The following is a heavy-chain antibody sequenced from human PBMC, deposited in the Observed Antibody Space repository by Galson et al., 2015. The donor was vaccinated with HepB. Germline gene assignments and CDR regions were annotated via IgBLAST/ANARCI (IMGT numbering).Heavy chain of an antibody. J-gene: IGHJ4*02. CDR1: GFTFSSYA. CDR2: ISYDGSNK. V-gene: IGHV3-30*04. Sequence: SLRLSCAASGFTFSSYAMHWVRQAPGKGLEWVAVISYDGSNKYYADSVKGRFTISRDNSKNTLYLEMNSLRAEDTAVYYCAREGSVTMVRECFDYWGQGTLVTVSS. CDR3: AREGSVTMVRECFDY. D-gene: IGHD3-10*01.